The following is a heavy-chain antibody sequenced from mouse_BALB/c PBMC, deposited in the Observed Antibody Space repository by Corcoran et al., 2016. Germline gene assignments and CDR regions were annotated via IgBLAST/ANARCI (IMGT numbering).Heavy chain of an antibody. CDR3: ARGGSTMVTTRYAMDY. D-gene: IGHD2-1*01. CDR1: GYSFTGYT. J-gene: IGHJ4*01. Sequence: EVQQQQSGPELVKPGASMKISCKASGYSFTGYTMNWVKQSHGKNLEWIGLINPYNGGTSYNQKFKGKATLTVDKSSSTAYMELLSLTSEDSAVYYCARGGSTMVTTRYAMDYWGQGTSVTVSS. CDR2: INPYNGGT. V-gene: IGHV1-18*01.